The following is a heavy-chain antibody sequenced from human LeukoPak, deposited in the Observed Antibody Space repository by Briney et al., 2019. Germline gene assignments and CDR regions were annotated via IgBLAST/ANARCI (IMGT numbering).Heavy chain of an antibody. Sequence: ASGNLCCKASGYTFTSYGISWVRHAPGQGLELMGLISAYNGNTNYAQKLQGRVTMTTDTSTSTAYMELRSLRPDDTAVYYCARYYDILTGYYGPGMDVWGEGTTVTVSS. CDR1: GYTFTSYG. J-gene: IGHJ6*04. D-gene: IGHD3-9*01. CDR2: ISAYNGNT. V-gene: IGHV1-18*01. CDR3: ARYYDILTGYYGPGMDV.